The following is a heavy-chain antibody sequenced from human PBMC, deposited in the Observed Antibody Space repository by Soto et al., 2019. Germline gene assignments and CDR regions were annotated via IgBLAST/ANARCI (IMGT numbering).Heavy chain of an antibody. D-gene: IGHD3-22*01. V-gene: IGHV3-23*01. CDR2: ISGSGGST. CDR3: AKDYYDSSGYSYFDY. J-gene: IGHJ4*02. Sequence: GGSLRLSCAASGFTFSNYAMSWVRQPPGKGLEWVSAISGSGGSTYYADSVKGRFTISRDNSKNMLYLQMNGVRAEDTAVYYCAKDYYDSSGYSYFDYWGQGTQVTVS. CDR1: GFTFSNYA.